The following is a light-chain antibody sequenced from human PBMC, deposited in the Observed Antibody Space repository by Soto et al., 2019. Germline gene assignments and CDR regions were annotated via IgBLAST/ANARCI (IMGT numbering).Light chain of an antibody. CDR1: QSVGGTL. Sequence: DIVFTQSPGTLSLSPGEGATLSCRPSQSVGGTLLAWYQQKGGQAPRLLIHGASNRATGTPARFSGSGSRADFTLTISRLEPEDFAVYYCQQRSTPITFGQGTRLEIK. J-gene: IGKJ5*01. CDR2: GAS. CDR3: QQRSTPIT. V-gene: IGKV3-11*01.